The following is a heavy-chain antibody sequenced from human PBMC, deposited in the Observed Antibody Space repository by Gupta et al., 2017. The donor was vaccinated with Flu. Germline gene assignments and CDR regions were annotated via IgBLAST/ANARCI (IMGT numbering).Heavy chain of an antibody. CDR3: ARGTTGNYDF. J-gene: IGHJ4*02. Sequence: EVQLVESGGGLVKPGGSLRLSCAASGFTFSGYTMNWVRQAPGKGLEWVSSINGDSNYSYYPDSLKGRFTVSRDNAMHSLYLQMDSLRPEDTALYYGARGTTGNYDFWGQGTLVTVSS. D-gene: IGHD1-7*01. V-gene: IGHV3-21*06. CDR2: INGDSNYS. CDR1: GFTFSGYT.